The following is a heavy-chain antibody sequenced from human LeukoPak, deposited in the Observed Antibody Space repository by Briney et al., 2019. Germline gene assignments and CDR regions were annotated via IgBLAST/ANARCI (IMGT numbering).Heavy chain of an antibody. J-gene: IGHJ5*02. CDR3: AKDLTNTAMVLVDP. CDR2: IRYDGSNK. V-gene: IGHV3-30*02. D-gene: IGHD5-18*01. CDR1: GFTFSSYG. Sequence: GGSLRLSCAASGFTFSSYGMHWVRQAPGKGLEWVAFIRYDGSNKYYAASVKGRFTISRDNSKNTLYLQMNSLRAEDTAVYYCAKDLTNTAMVLVDPWGQGTLVTVSS.